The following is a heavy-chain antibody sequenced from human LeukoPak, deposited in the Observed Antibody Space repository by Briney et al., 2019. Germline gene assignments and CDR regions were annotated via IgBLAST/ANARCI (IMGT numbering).Heavy chain of an antibody. Sequence: ASETLSLTCTVSGGSISSGDYYWSWIRQPPGKGLEWIGYIYYSGSTYYNPSLKSRVTISVDTSKNQFSLKLSSVTAADTAVYYCARGPPHGWFDPWGQGTLVTVSS. V-gene: IGHV4-30-4*01. D-gene: IGHD1-14*01. CDR1: GGSISSGDYY. CDR3: ARGPPHGWFDP. CDR2: IYYSGST. J-gene: IGHJ5*02.